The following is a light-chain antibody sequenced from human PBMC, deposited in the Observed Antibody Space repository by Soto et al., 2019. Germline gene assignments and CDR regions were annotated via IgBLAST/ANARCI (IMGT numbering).Light chain of an antibody. CDR3: QKYNIAPSWT. J-gene: IGKJ1*01. Sequence: DIHLTQSPASVSAFIGESSPNISRVTKDIDSWLAWYQQQQAKATNLLLSSASTLQSGGPSRFSGSRSGTDFTPTISSLQPEDVATYYCQKYNIAPSWTFGQGTKVDIK. V-gene: IGKV1-27*01. CDR1: KDIDSW. CDR2: SAS.